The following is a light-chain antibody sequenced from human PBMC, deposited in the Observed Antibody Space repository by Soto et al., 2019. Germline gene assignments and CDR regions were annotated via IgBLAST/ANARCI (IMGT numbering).Light chain of an antibody. Sequence: QSALTQPASVSGSPGQSITISCTGTSSDVGNYNLVSWYQQQPGKAPTLIIYEVSKRPSGVSNRFSGSKSGNTASLTISGLQAEDEADYSCCSYAGSSTYVFGTGTKVTVL. V-gene: IGLV2-23*02. CDR2: EVS. CDR3: CSYAGSSTYV. CDR1: SSDVGNYNL. J-gene: IGLJ1*01.